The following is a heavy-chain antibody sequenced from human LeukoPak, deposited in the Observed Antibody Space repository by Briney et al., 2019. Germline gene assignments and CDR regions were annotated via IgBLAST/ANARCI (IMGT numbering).Heavy chain of an antibody. J-gene: IGHJ3*02. V-gene: IGHV3-53*01. CDR3: TKGTYDI. CDR1: GFTVSRNY. Sequence: GGSLRLSCAGSGFTVSRNYMSWVRQAPGKGLEWVSFMDPDGVTSYADSVKGRFTISRDNSKNTLYLQLSTLRAEDTAIYYCTKGTYDIWGQGTMVTVSS. CDR2: MDPDGVT.